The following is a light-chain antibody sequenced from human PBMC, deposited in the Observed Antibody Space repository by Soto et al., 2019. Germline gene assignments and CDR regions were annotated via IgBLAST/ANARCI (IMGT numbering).Light chain of an antibody. Sequence: QSALTQPASVSGSPGQSITISCTGTSSDVGGYNYVSWYPQHPGKAPKLMIYDVSNRPSGVSNRFSGSKSGNTASLTISGLQAEDEADYYCSSYTSSSTNVFGTGTKVTVL. CDR3: SSYTSSSTNV. J-gene: IGLJ1*01. V-gene: IGLV2-14*01. CDR2: DVS. CDR1: SSDVGGYNY.